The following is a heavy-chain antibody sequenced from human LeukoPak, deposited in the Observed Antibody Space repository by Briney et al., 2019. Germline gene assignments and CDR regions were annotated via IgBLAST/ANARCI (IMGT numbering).Heavy chain of an antibody. Sequence: SETLSLTCTVSGGSISNYYWSWIRQPPGKGLEWIGYIYYSGSTNYNPSLKSRVTISVDTSKNQFSLKLSSVTAADTAVYYCARVHYGDYFNWFDPWGQGTLVTVSS. CDR1: GGSISNYY. V-gene: IGHV4-59*01. CDR2: IYYSGST. D-gene: IGHD4-17*01. J-gene: IGHJ5*02. CDR3: ARVHYGDYFNWFDP.